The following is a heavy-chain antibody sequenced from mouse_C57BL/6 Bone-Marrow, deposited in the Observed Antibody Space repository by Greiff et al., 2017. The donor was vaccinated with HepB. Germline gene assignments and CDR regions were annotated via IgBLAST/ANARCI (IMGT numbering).Heavy chain of an antibody. Sequence: GGGLVQPKGSLKLSCAASGFSFNTYAMNWVRQAPGKGLEGVARIRSKSNNYATYYADSVKDRFTISRDDSESMLYLQMNNLKTEDTAMYYCVRPPNYAHWYAMDYWGQGTSVTVSS. CDR3: VRPPNYAHWYAMDY. V-gene: IGHV10-1*01. D-gene: IGHD2-4*01. J-gene: IGHJ4*01. CDR1: GFSFNTYA. CDR2: IRSKSNNYAT.